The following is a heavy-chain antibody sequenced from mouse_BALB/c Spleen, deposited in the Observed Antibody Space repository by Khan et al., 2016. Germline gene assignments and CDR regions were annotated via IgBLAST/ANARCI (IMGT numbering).Heavy chain of an antibody. CDR1: GYSITSGYY. D-gene: IGHD4-1*01. J-gene: IGHJ3*01. V-gene: IGHV3-6*02. CDR2: INYGGVN. Sequence: VQLKESGPGLVKPSQSLSLTCSVTGYSITSGYYWNWIRQFPGNKLEWMGYINYGGVNHYNPSLKNRISITRDTSKNQFFLNLNSVTTEDTATYYCARDGLTGTFAYWGQGTLVTVSA. CDR3: ARDGLTGTFAY.